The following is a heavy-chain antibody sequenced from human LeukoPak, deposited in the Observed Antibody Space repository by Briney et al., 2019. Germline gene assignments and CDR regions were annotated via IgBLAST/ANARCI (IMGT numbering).Heavy chain of an antibody. CDR2: IYYSGST. CDR3: ARRLSGYAYYFDY. J-gene: IGHJ4*02. Sequence: SETLSLTCTVSGGSISSYYWSWIRQPPGKGLEWIGYIYYSGSTNYNPSLKNRVTISVDTSKNQFSLKLSSVTAADTAVYYSARRLSGYAYYFDYWGQGTLVTVSS. V-gene: IGHV4-59*08. CDR1: GGSISSYY. D-gene: IGHD3-22*01.